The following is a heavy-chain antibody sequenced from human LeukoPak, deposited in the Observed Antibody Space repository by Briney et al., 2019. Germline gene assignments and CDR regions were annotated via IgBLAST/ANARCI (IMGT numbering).Heavy chain of an antibody. D-gene: IGHD2-15*01. Sequence: SETLSLTCTVSGGSISSYYWSWIRQPPGEGLEWIGYIYYSGSTNYNPSLKSRVTISVDTSKNQFSLKLSSVTAADTAVYYCAGGYCSGGSCSTGFDYWGQGTLVTVSS. CDR2: IYYSGST. CDR1: GGSISSYY. J-gene: IGHJ4*02. CDR3: AGGYCSGGSCSTGFDY. V-gene: IGHV4-59*08.